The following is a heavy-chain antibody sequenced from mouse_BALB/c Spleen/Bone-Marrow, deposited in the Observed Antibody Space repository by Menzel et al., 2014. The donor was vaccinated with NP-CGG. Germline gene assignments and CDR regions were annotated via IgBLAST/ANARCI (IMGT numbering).Heavy chain of an antibody. V-gene: IGHV1-82*01. CDR2: IYPGDGDT. CDR1: GYAFSNSW. Sequence: VKLVESGPELVKPGASVKISCEASGYAFSNSWMNWVKQRPGQGLEWIGRIYPGDGDTYYNGKFKDKATLTADKSSSTAYMQLSSLTSVDSAVYFCARSDGYRAMDYWGQGTSVTVSS. J-gene: IGHJ4*01. CDR3: ARSDGYRAMDY. D-gene: IGHD2-3*01.